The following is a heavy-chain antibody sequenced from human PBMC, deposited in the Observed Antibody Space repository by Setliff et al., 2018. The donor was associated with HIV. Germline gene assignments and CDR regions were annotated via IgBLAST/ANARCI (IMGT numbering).Heavy chain of an antibody. Sequence: GGSLRLSCVVSGFTFENSAMHWVRQAPDKGLRWVASISEDARYGLYGQSVKGRFTISRDNSKNMLYLQMNSLTTEDTAVYYCAKPTTVVTSYYFDSWGQGTQVTVSS. J-gene: IGHJ4*02. V-gene: IGHV3-30*18. CDR1: GFTFENSA. D-gene: IGHD4-17*01. CDR2: ISEDARYG. CDR3: AKPTTVVTSYYFDS.